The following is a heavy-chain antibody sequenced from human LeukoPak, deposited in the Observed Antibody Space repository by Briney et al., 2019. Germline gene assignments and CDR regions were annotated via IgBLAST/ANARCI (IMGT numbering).Heavy chain of an antibody. D-gene: IGHD6-13*01. J-gene: IGHJ5*02. V-gene: IGHV4-34*01. CDR2: INHSGST. CDR3: ARRQGPLSYSSSSHNWFDP. CDR1: GGSFSGYY. Sequence: SETLSLTCAVYGGSFSGYYWSWIRQPPGKGLEWIGEINHSGSTNYNPSLKSRVTISVDTSKNQFSLKLSSVPAADTAVYYCARRQGPLSYSSSSHNWFDPWGQGTLVTVSS.